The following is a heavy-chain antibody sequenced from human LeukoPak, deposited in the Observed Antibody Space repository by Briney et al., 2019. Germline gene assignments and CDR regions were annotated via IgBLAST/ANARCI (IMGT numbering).Heavy chain of an antibody. V-gene: IGHV1-18*01. J-gene: IGHJ4*02. D-gene: IGHD5-12*01. CDR3: ARSGRGTYYYFDY. Sequence: ASVKVSCKASGYTFLHYGISWVRQAPGQGLEWMGWISGYNGNTNYAQKFLGRVSMTADTSTSTAYMELRSLTSDDTAVYYCARSGRGTYYYFDYWGQGTLVTVSS. CDR1: GYTFLHYG. CDR2: ISGYNGNT.